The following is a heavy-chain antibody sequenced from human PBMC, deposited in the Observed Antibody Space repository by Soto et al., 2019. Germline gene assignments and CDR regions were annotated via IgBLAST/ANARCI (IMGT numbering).Heavy chain of an antibody. CDR2: ISYDGSNK. Sequence: GGSLRLSCAASGFTFSSYGMHWVRQAPGKGLEWVAVISYDGSNKYYADSVKGRFTISRDNSKNTLYLQMNSLRAEDTAVYYCAKAPFLWEKLVRSAFDIWGQGTMVTVSS. J-gene: IGHJ3*02. CDR1: GFTFSSYG. CDR3: AKAPFLWEKLVRSAFDI. D-gene: IGHD6-6*01. V-gene: IGHV3-30*18.